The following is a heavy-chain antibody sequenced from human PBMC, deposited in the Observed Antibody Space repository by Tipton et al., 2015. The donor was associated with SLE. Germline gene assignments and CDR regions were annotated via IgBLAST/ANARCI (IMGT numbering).Heavy chain of an antibody. V-gene: IGHV3-74*01. J-gene: IGHJ3*01. Sequence: GSLRLSCAASGFTLSSYWIHWVRQAPGKGLVWVSRINSDGSSTTYADSVKGRFTISRDNTKNTLYLQMNSLRAEDTAVYSCARSGGDCSSASCYDLSFDVWGQGTRVTVSS. CDR2: INSDGSST. CDR1: GFTLSSYW. CDR3: ARSGGDCSSASCYDLSFDV. D-gene: IGHD2-2*01.